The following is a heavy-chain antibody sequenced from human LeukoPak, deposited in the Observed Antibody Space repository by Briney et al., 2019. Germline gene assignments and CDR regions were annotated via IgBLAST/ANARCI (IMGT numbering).Heavy chain of an antibody. J-gene: IGHJ3*02. V-gene: IGHV4-59*01. D-gene: IGHD4-23*01. CDR2: IYYSGST. CDR3: ARATETTVVGPIYAFDI. Sequence: SETLSLTCTVSGGSISSYYWSWIRQPPGKGLEWIGYIYYSGSTNYNPPLKSRVTISVDTSKNQFSLKLSSVTAADTAVYYCARATETTVVGPIYAFDIWGQGTMVTVSS. CDR1: GGSISSYY.